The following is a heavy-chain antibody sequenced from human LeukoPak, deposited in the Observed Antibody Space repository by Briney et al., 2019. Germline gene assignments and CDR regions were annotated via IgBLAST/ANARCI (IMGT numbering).Heavy chain of an antibody. D-gene: IGHD6-19*01. V-gene: IGHV3-7*03. CDR1: GFTFSSYW. CDR3: ARALVPQYSAGWYYFDY. Sequence: GGSLRLSCAASGFTFSSYWMSWVRQAPGKGLEWVANIKQDGSEKYYVDSVKGRFTISRDNAKNSLYLQMNSLRAADTAVYYCARALVPQYSAGWYYFDYWGQGTLVAVSS. CDR2: IKQDGSEK. J-gene: IGHJ4*02.